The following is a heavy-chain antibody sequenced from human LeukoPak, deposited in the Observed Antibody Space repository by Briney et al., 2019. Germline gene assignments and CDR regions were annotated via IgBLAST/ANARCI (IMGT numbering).Heavy chain of an antibody. CDR1: GFTFSSYG. J-gene: IGHJ3*02. Sequence: PGGSPRLSCAASGFTFSSYGMSWVRQAPGKGLEWVSYISSSSSYKYYADSVKGRFTISRDNAKNSLYLQMNSLRAEDTAVYSCATDVIARDTFDIWGQGTMVTVSS. V-gene: IGHV3-21*01. CDR3: ATDVIARDTFDI. CDR2: ISSSSSYK. D-gene: IGHD3-16*02.